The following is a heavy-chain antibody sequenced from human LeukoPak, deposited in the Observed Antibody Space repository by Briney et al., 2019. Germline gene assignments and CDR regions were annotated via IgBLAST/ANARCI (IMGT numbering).Heavy chain of an antibody. D-gene: IGHD6-19*01. CDR3: ARARGQWLADAFDI. Sequence: GSLRLSCAASGFTFSSYAMHWVRQAPGKGLEWVAVISYDGSNKYYADSVKGRFTISRDNSKNTLYLQMNSLRAEDTAVYYCARARGQWLADAFDIWGQGTMVTVSS. V-gene: IGHV3-30-3*01. CDR1: GFTFSSYA. J-gene: IGHJ3*02. CDR2: ISYDGSNK.